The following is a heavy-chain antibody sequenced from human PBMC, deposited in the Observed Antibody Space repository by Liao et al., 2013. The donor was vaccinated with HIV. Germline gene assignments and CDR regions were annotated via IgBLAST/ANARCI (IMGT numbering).Heavy chain of an antibody. CDR1: GGSISSYY. CDR2: IAYSGST. CDR3: ARRKVGVDALYF. V-gene: IGHV4-59*01. D-gene: IGHD3-16*01. J-gene: IGHJ3*01. Sequence: QVQLQESGPGLVKPSETLSLTCSVSGGSISSYYWSWIRQPPGKGLEWIGYIAYSGSTNYNPSLKSRVTVSLDTSKNQFSLMLSSVTAADTAVYYCARRKVGVDALYFWGQGTKVTVSS.